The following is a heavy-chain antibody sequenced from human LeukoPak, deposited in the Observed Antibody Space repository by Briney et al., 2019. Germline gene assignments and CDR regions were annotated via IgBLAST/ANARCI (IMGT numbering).Heavy chain of an antibody. CDR3: ARVEPAATHFDY. Sequence: WASVKVSCKASGHTFTGYYMHWVRQAPGQGLEWMGWINANSGDTNYAQKFQGRVTMTRDTSISTAYMELSRLRSDDTAVYYCARVEPAATHFDYWGQGTLVTVSS. CDR2: INANSGDT. J-gene: IGHJ4*02. V-gene: IGHV1-2*02. D-gene: IGHD2-2*01. CDR1: GHTFTGYY.